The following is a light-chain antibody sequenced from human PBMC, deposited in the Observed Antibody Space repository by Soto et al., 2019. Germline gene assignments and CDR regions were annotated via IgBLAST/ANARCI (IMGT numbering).Light chain of an antibody. J-gene: IGKJ4*01. CDR2: DAS. Sequence: EFVLKQSPGTLSLSPRERASLSCRASQTVRNNYLAWYQQKPGQAPRLLIYDASSRATGIPDGFSGGGSGTDFTLTISRLEPEDFAVYYCQQFSSYPLTFGGGTKVDIK. CDR1: QTVRNNY. V-gene: IGKV3-20*01. CDR3: QQFSSYPLT.